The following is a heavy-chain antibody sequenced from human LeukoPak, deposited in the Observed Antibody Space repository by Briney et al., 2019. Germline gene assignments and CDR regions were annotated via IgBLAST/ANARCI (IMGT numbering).Heavy chain of an antibody. Sequence: ASVKVSCKASGYTFTSYYMHWVRQAPGQGLEWMGIINPSGGSTSYAQKFQGRVTMTRDTSTSTVYMELSSLRADDTAVYYCANHLACGSTSCPSFDDWGQGTLVTVSS. CDR3: ANHLACGSTSCPSFDD. D-gene: IGHD2-2*01. CDR2: INPSGGST. J-gene: IGHJ4*02. CDR1: GYTFTSYY. V-gene: IGHV1-46*01.